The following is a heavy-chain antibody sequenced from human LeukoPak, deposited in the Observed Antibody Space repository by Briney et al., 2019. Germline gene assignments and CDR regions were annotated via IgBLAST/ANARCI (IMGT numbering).Heavy chain of an antibody. V-gene: IGHV3-48*03. CDR3: ARVGNSPDY. D-gene: IGHD4-23*01. Sequence: GGSLRLSCAASGFTFSSYEMNWVRQAPGKGLEWVSYISSSGSTIYYADSVKGRFTISRDDAKNSLYLQMNSLRAEDTAVYYCARVGNSPDYWGQGTLVTVSS. CDR1: GFTFSSYE. CDR2: ISSSGSTI. J-gene: IGHJ4*02.